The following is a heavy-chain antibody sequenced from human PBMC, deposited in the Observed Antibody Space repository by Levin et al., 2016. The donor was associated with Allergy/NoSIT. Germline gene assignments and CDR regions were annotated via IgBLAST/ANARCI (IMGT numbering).Heavy chain of an antibody. Sequence: GESLKISCVASGFTFVDYAMAWVRHVPGEGLEWLATIAGDGVNTHYADSVKGRFFISRDNSRTALYLQMNNLRVDDTAIYSCARDVAPNNILSLFDHWGRGTLVTVSP. CDR2: IAGDGVNT. J-gene: IGHJ4*02. V-gene: IGHV3-23*01. CDR3: ARDVAPNNILSLFDH. CDR1: GFTFVDYA. D-gene: IGHD3-9*01.